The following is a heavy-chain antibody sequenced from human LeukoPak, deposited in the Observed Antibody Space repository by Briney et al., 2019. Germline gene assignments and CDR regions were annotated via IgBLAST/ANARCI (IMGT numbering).Heavy chain of an antibody. J-gene: IGHJ3*02. CDR3: ARANSIIGGAFDI. Sequence: PGGSLRLSCAASGFTFSSYWMSWVRQAPGKGLEWVAYIKQDESDKYYVDAVKGRFTISRDNAKNSLDLQMTSLRAEDTAVYYCARANSIIGGAFDIWGQGTMVTVSS. CDR1: GFTFSSYW. D-gene: IGHD2/OR15-2a*01. V-gene: IGHV3-7*01. CDR2: IKQDESDK.